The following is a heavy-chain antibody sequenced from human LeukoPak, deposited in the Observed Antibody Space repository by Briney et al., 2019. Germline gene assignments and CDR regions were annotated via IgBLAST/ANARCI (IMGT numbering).Heavy chain of an antibody. CDR1: GYTFTGYY. D-gene: IGHD1-26*01. Sequence: GASVKVSCKASGYTFTGYYMHWVRQAPGQGLEWMGRINPNSGGTNYAQKFQGRVTTTRDTSISTAYMELSRLRSDDTAVYYCARKSGSYYVSPSAFDIWGQGTMVTVSS. V-gene: IGHV1-2*06. CDR2: INPNSGGT. CDR3: ARKSGSYYVSPSAFDI. J-gene: IGHJ3*02.